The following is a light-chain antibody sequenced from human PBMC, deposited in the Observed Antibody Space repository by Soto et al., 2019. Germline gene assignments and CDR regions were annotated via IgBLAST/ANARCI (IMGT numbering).Light chain of an antibody. Sequence: QSVLNQPASVSGSPGQSITISCPGTSRDVGSYNLVSWYQQHPGKAPKLMIYEVSKRPSGVSNRFSGSKSGNTASLTISGLQAEDEADYYCCSYAGSSTFPFVFGTGTKVTVL. CDR1: SRDVGSYNL. J-gene: IGLJ1*01. CDR2: EVS. CDR3: CSYAGSSTFPFV. V-gene: IGLV2-23*02.